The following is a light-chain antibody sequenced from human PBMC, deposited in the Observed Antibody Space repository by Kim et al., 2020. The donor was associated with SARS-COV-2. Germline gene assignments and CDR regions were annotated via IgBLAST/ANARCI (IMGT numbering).Light chain of an antibody. J-gene: IGLJ2*01. Sequence: APGETARRTGGGTNSGGRRVHWSWQMPGQAPVLVIYHDTDRPSGIPERLSGSKSGDTATLTISMVVAGDEADYYCQVWDNGSDHIVFGGGTQLTVL. V-gene: IGLV3-21*04. CDR2: HDT. CDR1: NSGGRR. CDR3: QVWDNGSDHIV.